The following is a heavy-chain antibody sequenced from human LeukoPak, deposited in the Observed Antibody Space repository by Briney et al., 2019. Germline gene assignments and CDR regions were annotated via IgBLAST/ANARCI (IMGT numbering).Heavy chain of an antibody. Sequence: SETLSLTCAVYGGSFSGYYWSWIRQPPGKGLEWIGEINHSGSTNYNPSLKSRVTISVDTSKNQFSLKLSSVTAADTAVYYCARRIVGPRGWFDPWGQGTLVTVSS. D-gene: IGHD1-26*01. CDR2: INHSGST. CDR3: ARRIVGPRGWFDP. CDR1: GGSFSGYY. J-gene: IGHJ5*02. V-gene: IGHV4-34*01.